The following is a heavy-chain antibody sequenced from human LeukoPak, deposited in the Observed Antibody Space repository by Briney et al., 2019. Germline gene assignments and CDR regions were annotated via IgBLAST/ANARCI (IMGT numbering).Heavy chain of an antibody. CDR2: IYYSGST. J-gene: IGHJ6*02. D-gene: IGHD3-10*01. V-gene: IGHV4-59*01. CDR1: GGSISSYY. Sequence: PETLSLTCTVSGGSISSYYWSWIRQPPGKGLEWIGYIYYSGSTNYNPSLKSRVTISVDTSKNQFSLKLSSVTAADTAVYYCARDGSRGRSPYYYYYGMDVWGQGTTVTVSS. CDR3: ARDGSRGRSPYYYYYGMDV.